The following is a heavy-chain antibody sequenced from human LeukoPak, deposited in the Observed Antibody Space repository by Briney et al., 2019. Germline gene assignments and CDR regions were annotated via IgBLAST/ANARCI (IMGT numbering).Heavy chain of an antibody. CDR2: IKQDGSEK. Sequence: PGGSLRLSCAASGFTFSSYWMSWVRQAPGKGLEWVANIKQDGSEKYYVDSVKGRFTISRDNAKNSLYLQMNSLRAEDTAVYYCAYGRWLQYHAFDIWRQGTMVTVSS. CDR3: AYGRWLQYHAFDI. J-gene: IGHJ3*02. V-gene: IGHV3-7*01. D-gene: IGHD5-24*01. CDR1: GFTFSSYW.